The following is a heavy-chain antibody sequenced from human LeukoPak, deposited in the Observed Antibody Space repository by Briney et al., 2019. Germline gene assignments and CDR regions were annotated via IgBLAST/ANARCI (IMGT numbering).Heavy chain of an antibody. CDR3: ARGSSAGYSTGWPYYFDF. CDR2: IYSSGST. V-gene: IGHV4-4*07. CDR1: GDSINNYY. Sequence: PSETLSLTCTGSGDSINNYYWSWIRQPAGKGLEWIGRIYSSGSTVYNPSLKSRVTMSVDTSKSQFSLILRSVTAADTAVYYCARGSSAGYSTGWPYYFDFWGQGTLVTVSS. D-gene: IGHD6-19*01. J-gene: IGHJ4*02.